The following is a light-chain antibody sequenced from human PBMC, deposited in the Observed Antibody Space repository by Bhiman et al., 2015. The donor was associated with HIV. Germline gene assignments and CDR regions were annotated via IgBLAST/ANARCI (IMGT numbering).Light chain of an antibody. CDR3: SSLTSSLTYV. V-gene: IGLV2-14*01. CDR2: DVS. CDR1: SSDVGGYNY. J-gene: IGLJ1*01. Sequence: QSALTQPASVSGSPGQSITISCTGTSSDVGGYNYVSWYQQHPGKAPKLMIYDVSKRASGVSNRFSGSKSGNTASLTISGLQAEDEADYYCSSLTSSLTYVFGTGTNVTVL.